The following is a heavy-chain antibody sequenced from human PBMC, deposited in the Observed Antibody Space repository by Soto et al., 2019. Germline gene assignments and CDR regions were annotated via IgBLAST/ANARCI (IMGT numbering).Heavy chain of an antibody. D-gene: IGHD5-12*01. J-gene: IGHJ6*02. CDR3: TTPIREEWLQFDYDGVDV. CDR2: IKSKSDGGTA. Sequence: PGGSLRLSCAASGFTFSNAWMNWVRQAPGKGLEWVGRIKSKSDGGTADYTSPVKGRFTISRDDSKNTLYLQMNSLKTEDTAVYYCTTPIREEWLQFDYDGVDVWGQGTTVTVSS. V-gene: IGHV3-15*07. CDR1: GFTFSNAW.